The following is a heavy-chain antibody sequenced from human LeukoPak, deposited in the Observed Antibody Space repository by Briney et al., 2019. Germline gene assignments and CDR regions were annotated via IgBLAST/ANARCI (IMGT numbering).Heavy chain of an antibody. J-gene: IGHJ4*02. Sequence: SVKVSCKASGFTFSSSAMQWVRQARGQRLEWIGWIVVGSGSTNYAQKFQERVTITRDMSTSTVYMELSSLRSEDTAVYYCAVMNDGGFDYWGQGTLVTVSS. D-gene: IGHD1-1*01. CDR2: IVVGSGST. V-gene: IGHV1-58*02. CDR3: AVMNDGGFDY. CDR1: GFTFSSSA.